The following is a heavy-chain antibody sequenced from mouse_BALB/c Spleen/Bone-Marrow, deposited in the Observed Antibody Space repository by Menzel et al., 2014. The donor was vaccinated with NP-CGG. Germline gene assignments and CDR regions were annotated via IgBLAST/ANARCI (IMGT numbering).Heavy chain of an antibody. V-gene: IGHV1-5*01. J-gene: IGHJ2*01. CDR1: GYTFTSYR. CDR3: TTLARNYFDY. CDR2: IYPGNSDT. Sequence: SGTVLARPRASVKMSCKASGYTFTSYRMHWVKQRPGQGLEWIGTIYPGNSDTTYNQKFKGKAKLTAVTSTSTAYMELSSLTNEDSAVYYCTTLARNYFDYWSQGTTLTASS.